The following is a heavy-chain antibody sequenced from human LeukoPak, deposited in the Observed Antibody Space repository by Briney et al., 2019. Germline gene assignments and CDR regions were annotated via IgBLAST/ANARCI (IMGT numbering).Heavy chain of an antibody. J-gene: IGHJ4*02. CDR3: AREYVPGILVLVY. D-gene: IGHD2-8*02. CDR2: INPSSGGT. CDR1: GYTFTSYY. Sequence: ASVKVSCKASGYTFTSYYLHWVRQAPGQGLQWMGRINPSSGGTNYEQKLQGRVTMTRDTSISTVYMELSSQRFDDTAVYYYAREYVPGILVLVYWGQETLVTVFS. V-gene: IGHV1-2*06.